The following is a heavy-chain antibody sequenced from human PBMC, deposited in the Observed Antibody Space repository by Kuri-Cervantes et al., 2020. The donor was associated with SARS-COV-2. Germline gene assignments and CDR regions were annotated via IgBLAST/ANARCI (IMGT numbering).Heavy chain of an antibody. CDR2: IYHSGST. J-gene: IGHJ3*02. CDR3: ARVSGAGAFDI. CDR1: GYSISSGYY. Sequence: GSLRLSCTVSGYSISSGYYWGWIRQPPGKGLEWIGSIYHSGSTYYNPSLKSRVTISVDTSKNQFSLKLSSVTAADTAVYYCARVSGAGAFDIWGQGTMVTVSS. V-gene: IGHV4-38-2*02. D-gene: IGHD1-26*01.